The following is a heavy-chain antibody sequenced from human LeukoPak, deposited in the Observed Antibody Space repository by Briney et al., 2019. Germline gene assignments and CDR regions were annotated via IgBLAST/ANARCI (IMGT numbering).Heavy chain of an antibody. D-gene: IGHD2-2*01. CDR2: IIPIFGTA. CDR3: ARALGYCSSTSCSYNWFDP. CDR1: GGTFSSYA. Sequence: SVKVSCKASGGTFSSYAISWVRQAPGQGLEWMGGIIPIFGTANYAQKFQGRVTITADESTSTAYMELSSLRSEDTAVYYCARALGYCSSTSCSYNWFDPWGQGTLVTVSS. V-gene: IGHV1-69*13. J-gene: IGHJ5*02.